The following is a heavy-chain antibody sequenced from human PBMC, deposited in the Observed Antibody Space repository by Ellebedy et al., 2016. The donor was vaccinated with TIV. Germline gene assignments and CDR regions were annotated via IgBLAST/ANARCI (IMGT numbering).Heavy chain of an antibody. Sequence: GGSLRLSCAASGFTVSSNYMSWVRQAPGKGLEWVSVFSSVGTTYYADSVTGRFSVSRDNANNTLYLQMNSLRAEDTAIYYCARGANDWYGIDYWGLGTLVTVSS. D-gene: IGHD3-9*01. J-gene: IGHJ4*02. CDR1: GFTVSSNY. CDR3: ARGANDWYGIDY. V-gene: IGHV3-66*01. CDR2: FSSVGTT.